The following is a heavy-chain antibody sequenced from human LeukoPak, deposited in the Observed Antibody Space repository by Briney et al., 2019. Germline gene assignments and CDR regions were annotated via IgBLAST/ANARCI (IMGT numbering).Heavy chain of an antibody. V-gene: IGHV3-48*03. CDR3: ARNSPRLLWFGELPIMDV. D-gene: IGHD3-10*01. J-gene: IGHJ6*04. CDR2: ISSSGSTI. CDR1: GFTFSSYE. Sequence: GGSLRLSCAASGFTFSSYEMNWARQAPGKGLEWVSYISSSGSTIYYADSVKGRFTISRDNAKNSLYLQMNSLRAEDTAVYYCARNSPRLLWFGELPIMDVWGKGTTVTVSS.